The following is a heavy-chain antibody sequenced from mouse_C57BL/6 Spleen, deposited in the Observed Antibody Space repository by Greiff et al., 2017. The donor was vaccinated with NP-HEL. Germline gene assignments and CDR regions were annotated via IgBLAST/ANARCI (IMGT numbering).Heavy chain of an antibody. CDR1: GFTFNTYA. V-gene: IGHV10-3*01. CDR3: VRESIYDGYYAWFAY. CDR2: IRSKSSNYAT. Sequence: EVHLVESGGGLVQPKGSLKLSCAASGFTFNTYAMHWVRQAPGKGLEWVARIRSKSSNYATYYADSVKDRFTISRDDSQSMLYLQMNNLKTEDTAMYYCVRESIYDGYYAWFAYWGQGTLVTVSA. J-gene: IGHJ3*01. D-gene: IGHD2-3*01.